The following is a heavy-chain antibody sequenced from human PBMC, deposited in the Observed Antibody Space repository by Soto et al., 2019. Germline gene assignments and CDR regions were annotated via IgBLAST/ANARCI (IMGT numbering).Heavy chain of an antibody. D-gene: IGHD3-10*01. CDR1: GGTFSSYT. CDR3: AREEYYYGSGAFFDY. Sequence: QVQLVQSGAEVKKPGSSVKVSCKASGGTFSSYTISWVRQAPGQGLEWMGRIIPILGIANYAQKCQGRVTITADKSTSTADMELTSLRSEDTAVYYCAREEYYYGSGAFFDYWGQGTLVTVSS. J-gene: IGHJ4*02. CDR2: IIPILGIA. V-gene: IGHV1-69*08.